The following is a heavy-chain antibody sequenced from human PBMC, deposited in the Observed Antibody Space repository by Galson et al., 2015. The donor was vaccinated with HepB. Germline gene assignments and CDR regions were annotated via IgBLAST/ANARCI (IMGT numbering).Heavy chain of an antibody. CDR1: GFTFSSYS. Sequence: SLRLSCAASGFTFSSYSMNWVRQAPGKGLEWVSSISSSSSYIYYADSVKGRFTISRDNAKNSLYLQMNSLRAEDTAVYYCARDLTKNCGGDCYLFDYWGQGTLVTVSS. D-gene: IGHD2-21*01. J-gene: IGHJ4*02. V-gene: IGHV3-21*01. CDR3: ARDLTKNCGGDCYLFDY. CDR2: ISSSSSYI.